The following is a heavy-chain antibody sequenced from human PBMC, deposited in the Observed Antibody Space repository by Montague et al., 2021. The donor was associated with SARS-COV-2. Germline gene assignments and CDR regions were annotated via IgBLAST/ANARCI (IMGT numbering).Heavy chain of an antibody. V-gene: IGHV4-39*07. D-gene: IGHD3-22*01. CDR1: GGSISSSSYY. CDR2: IYYSGXT. CDR3: ARDTRITMMVVVQGYGMDV. Sequence: SETLSLTCTVSGGSISSSSYYWGWIRQPPGKGLEWIGSIYYSGXTXYXXXXKXRVTISVDTSKNQFSLKLSSVTAADTAVYYCARDTRITMMVVVQGYGMDVWGQVTTVTVSS. J-gene: IGHJ6*02.